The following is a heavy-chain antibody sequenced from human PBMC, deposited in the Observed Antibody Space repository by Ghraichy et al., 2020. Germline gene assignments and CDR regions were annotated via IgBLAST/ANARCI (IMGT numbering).Heavy chain of an antibody. CDR2: ISGSGGST. V-gene: IGHV3-23*01. CDR3: AKVPSNLGSYYYYYGMDV. CDR1: GFTFSSYA. D-gene: IGHD4-11*01. J-gene: IGHJ6*02. Sequence: SCAASGFTFSSYAMSWVRQAPGKGLEWVSAISGSGGSTYYADSVKGRFTISRDNSKNTLYLQMNSLRAEDTAVYYCAKVPSNLGSYYYYYGMDVWGQGTTVTVSS.